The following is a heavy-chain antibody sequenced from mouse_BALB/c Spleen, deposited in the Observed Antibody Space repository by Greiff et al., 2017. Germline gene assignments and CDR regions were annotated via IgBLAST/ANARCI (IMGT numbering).Heavy chain of an antibody. J-gene: IGHJ4*01. CDR2: ISYSGST. V-gene: IGHV3-2*02. Sequence: EVKLEESGPGLVKPSQSLSLTCTVTGYSITSDYAWNWIRQFPGNKLEWMGYISYSGSTSYNPSLKSRISITRDTSKNQFFLQLNSVTTEDTATYYCASKGNFYYAMDYWGQGTSVTVSS. CDR3: ASKGNFYYAMDY. D-gene: IGHD2-1*01. CDR1: GYSITSDYA.